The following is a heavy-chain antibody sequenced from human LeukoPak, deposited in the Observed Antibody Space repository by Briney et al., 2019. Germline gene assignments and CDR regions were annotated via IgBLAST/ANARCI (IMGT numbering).Heavy chain of an antibody. Sequence: SGGSLRLSCAASGFTFSSYSLNWVRQAPGKGLEWVSVIYSGGSTYYADSVKGRFTISRDNSKNTLYLQMNSLRAEDTAVYYCAGTKRGVAVAVDYWGQGTLVTVSS. CDR3: AGTKRGVAVAVDY. D-gene: IGHD6-19*01. CDR2: IYSGGST. V-gene: IGHV3-66*01. J-gene: IGHJ4*02. CDR1: GFTFSSYS.